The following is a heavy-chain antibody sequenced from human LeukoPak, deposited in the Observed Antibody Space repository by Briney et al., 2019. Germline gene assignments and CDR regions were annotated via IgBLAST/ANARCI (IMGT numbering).Heavy chain of an antibody. CDR3: PKGERVLLLFGELLSHYDAFDI. D-gene: IGHD3-10*01. CDR2: IRYDGSIT. CDR1: GFTFSSYS. J-gene: IGHJ3*02. Sequence: GGSLRLSCAASGFTFSSYSMHWVRQAPGKGLVGVAFIRYDGSITYYADSVKGRFTISRANSKNTLYLQLNRLRAEHTHVYYCPKGERVLLLFGELLSHYDAFDIWGQGTMVTVSS. V-gene: IGHV3-30*02.